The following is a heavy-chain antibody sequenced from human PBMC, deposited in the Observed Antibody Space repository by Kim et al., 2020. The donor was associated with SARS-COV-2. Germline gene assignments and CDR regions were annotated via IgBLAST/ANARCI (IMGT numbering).Heavy chain of an antibody. Sequence: SVKVSCKASGGTFSSYAISWVRQAPGQGLEWMGGIIPIFGTANYAQKFQGRVTITADESTSTAYMELSSLRSEDTAVYYCARDSTFNCTGGVCTGGGRVGATDYWGQGTLVTVSS. J-gene: IGHJ4*02. CDR1: GGTFSSYA. CDR3: ARDSTFNCTGGVCTGGGRVGATDY. D-gene: IGHD2-8*02. CDR2: IIPIFGTA. V-gene: IGHV1-69*13.